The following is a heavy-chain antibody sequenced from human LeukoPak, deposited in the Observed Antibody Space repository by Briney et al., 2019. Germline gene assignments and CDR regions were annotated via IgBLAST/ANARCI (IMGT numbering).Heavy chain of an antibody. CDR1: GFTFSSYE. D-gene: IGHD2-21*02. J-gene: IGHJ4*02. CDR2: ISSSSSYI. V-gene: IGHV3-21*01. CDR3: ARDFRVVVTDPSAGAFDY. Sequence: GGSLRLSCAASGFTFSSYEMNWVRQAPGKGLEWVSSISSSSSYIYYADSVKGRFTISRDNAKNSLYLQMNSLRAEDTAVYYCARDFRVVVTDPSAGAFDYWGQGTLVTVSS.